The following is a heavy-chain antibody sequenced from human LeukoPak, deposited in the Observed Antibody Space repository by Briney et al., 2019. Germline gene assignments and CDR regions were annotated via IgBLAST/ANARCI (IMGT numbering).Heavy chain of an antibody. V-gene: IGHV2-70*01. J-gene: IGHJ5*02. D-gene: IGHD3-22*01. CDR2: IDWDDDK. CDR1: GFSLSTSGMC. Sequence: RESGPTLVKPTQTLTLTCTFSGFSLSTSGMCVSWIRQPPGKALEWLALIDWDDDKYYSTSLKTRLTISKDTSRNQVVLTMTNMDPVDTATYYCAWMAADSSGYCWFDPWGQGTLVTVPS. CDR3: AWMAADSSGYCWFDP.